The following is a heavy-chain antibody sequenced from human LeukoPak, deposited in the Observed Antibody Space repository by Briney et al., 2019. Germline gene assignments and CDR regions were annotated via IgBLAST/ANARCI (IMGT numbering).Heavy chain of an antibody. J-gene: IGHJ4*02. Sequence: PSETLSLTCTVSDGSISSSSYDWGWIRQPPGKGLEWIGSIYYSGSTYYNPSLKSRITISVDTSNNQFSLKLSSVAAADTAVYYCARDGGNYVGYEYWGQGTLVTVSS. D-gene: IGHD3-16*01. CDR2: IYYSGST. CDR1: DGSISSSSYD. CDR3: ARDGGNYVGYEY. V-gene: IGHV4-39*07.